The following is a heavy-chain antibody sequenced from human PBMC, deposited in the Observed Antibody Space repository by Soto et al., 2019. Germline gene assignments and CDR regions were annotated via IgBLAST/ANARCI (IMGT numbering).Heavy chain of an antibody. J-gene: IGHJ4*02. CDR3: ARPITTTDFHFDY. CDR2: IYPGDSDT. V-gene: IGHV5-51*01. D-gene: IGHD3-22*01. Sequence: GQSLKLSCRASGYIFTTYWIGWVLQMPGKGLEWMGIIYPGDSDTRYSPSFQGQVTISADKSISTAYLQWSSLKASDTAMYYCARPITTTDFHFDYWGQGTLVTVSS. CDR1: GYIFTTYW.